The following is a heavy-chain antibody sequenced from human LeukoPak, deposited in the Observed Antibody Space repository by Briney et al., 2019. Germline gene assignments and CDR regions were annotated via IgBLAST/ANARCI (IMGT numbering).Heavy chain of an antibody. V-gene: IGHV3-7*04. D-gene: IGHD3-3*01. CDR2: IKQDGSEK. CDR3: AGGYGFLIES. Sequence: GGSLRLSCAASRFTFSNYYMAWVRQAPGKGLEWVANIKQDGSEKYYGGSVKGRFTISRDNAKNSLYLQLNGLRVEDTAVYFCAGGYGFLIESWGQGTLVTVSS. J-gene: IGHJ4*02. CDR1: RFTFSNYY.